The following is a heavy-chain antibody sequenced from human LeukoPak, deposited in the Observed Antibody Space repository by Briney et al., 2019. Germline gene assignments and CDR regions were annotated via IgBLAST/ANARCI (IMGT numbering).Heavy chain of an antibody. Sequence: GGSLRLSCAASGFTFSSYGMHWVRQAPGKGPEWVAVIWYDGSNKYYADSVKGRFTISRDNSKNTLYLQMNSLRAEDTAVYYCASDSSSWSSGWFDPWGQGTLVTVSS. J-gene: IGHJ5*02. CDR2: IWYDGSNK. D-gene: IGHD6-13*01. V-gene: IGHV3-33*01. CDR3: ASDSSSWSSGWFDP. CDR1: GFTFSSYG.